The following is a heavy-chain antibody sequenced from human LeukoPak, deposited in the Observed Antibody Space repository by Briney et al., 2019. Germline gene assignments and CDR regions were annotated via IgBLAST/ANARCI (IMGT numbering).Heavy chain of an antibody. CDR2: IYTSGST. J-gene: IGHJ5*02. D-gene: IGHD2-2*03. CDR3: AREAVQKNMDIVVVPAARTWFDP. Sequence: SETLSLTCTVSGGSISSYYWSWIRQPAGKGLEWIGRIYTSGSTNYNPSLKSRVTMSLDTSKNQFSLKLSSVTAADTAVYYCAREAVQKNMDIVVVPAARTWFDPWGQGTLVTVSS. CDR1: GGSISSYY. V-gene: IGHV4-4*07.